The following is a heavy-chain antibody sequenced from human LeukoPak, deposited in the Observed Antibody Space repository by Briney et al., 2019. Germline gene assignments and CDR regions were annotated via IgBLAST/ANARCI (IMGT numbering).Heavy chain of an antibody. CDR1: GGSFSTYY. D-gene: IGHD1-26*01. CDR2: IYTSGST. Sequence: PSETLSLTCTVSGGSFSTYYWSWIRQPAGMGLEWIGRIYTSGSTNYNPSLKSRVTMSVDTSKNQFSLKLNSVTAADTAMYYCAKSGGYGLIDYWGQGTLVTVSS. J-gene: IGHJ4*02. CDR3: AKSGGYGLIDY. V-gene: IGHV4-4*07.